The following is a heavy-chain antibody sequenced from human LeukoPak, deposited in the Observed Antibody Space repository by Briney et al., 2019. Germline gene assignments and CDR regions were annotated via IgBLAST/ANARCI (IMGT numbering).Heavy chain of an antibody. V-gene: IGHV3-30*02. CDR2: IRYDGSNK. J-gene: IGHJ4*02. Sequence: GGSLRLSCAASGFTFSSYGMHWVRQAPGKGLEWVAFIRYDGSNKYYADSVKGRFTISRDNSKNTLYLQMNSLRAEDTAVYYCAKDWEGYCSSTGCSPDWGQGTLVTVSS. D-gene: IGHD2-2*01. CDR3: AKDWEGYCSSTGCSPD. CDR1: GFTFSSYG.